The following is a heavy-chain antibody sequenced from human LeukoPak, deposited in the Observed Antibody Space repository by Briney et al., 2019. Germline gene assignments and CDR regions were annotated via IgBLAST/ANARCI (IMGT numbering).Heavy chain of an antibody. V-gene: IGHV3-23*01. J-gene: IGHJ4*02. Sequence: HPGGSLRLSCAASGFTFSSYAMSWVRQAPGKGLEWVSAISGSGGSTYYADSVKGRFTISRDNSKNTLYLQMNSLRAEDTAVYYCAKDRRIVVVPAAYFDYWGQGTLVSVSS. CDR1: GFTFSSYA. D-gene: IGHD2-2*01. CDR3: AKDRRIVVVPAAYFDY. CDR2: ISGSGGST.